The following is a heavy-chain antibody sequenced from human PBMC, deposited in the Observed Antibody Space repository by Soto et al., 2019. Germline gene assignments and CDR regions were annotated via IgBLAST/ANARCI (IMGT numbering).Heavy chain of an antibody. CDR1: GGSISSYY. J-gene: IGHJ6*03. D-gene: IGHD2-21*01. CDR2: IYYSGST. Sequence: PSETLSLTCTVSGGSISSYYWSWIRQSPGKGLEWIGYIYYSGSTNYNPSLKSRVTISVDTSKNQFSLKLSSVTAADTAVYYCARVVDDSYYYYMDVWGKGTTVTVSS. CDR3: ARVVDDSYYYYMDV. V-gene: IGHV4-59*01.